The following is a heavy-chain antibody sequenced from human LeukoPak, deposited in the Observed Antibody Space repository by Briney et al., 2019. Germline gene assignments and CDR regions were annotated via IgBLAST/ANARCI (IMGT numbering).Heavy chain of an antibody. J-gene: IGHJ4*02. V-gene: IGHV1-2*02. CDR1: GYTFTGNY. CDR3: ARSVVTTTPTFDY. D-gene: IGHD4-23*01. Sequence: ASVRVSCKASGYTFTGNYIHSVRQAPGQGLEWMGWLNPNGGTTNFAQKFQGRVTVTRDTSISTAYMELTRLRSDDTAVYYCARSVVTTTPTFDYWGQGTLVTVSS. CDR2: LNPNGGTT.